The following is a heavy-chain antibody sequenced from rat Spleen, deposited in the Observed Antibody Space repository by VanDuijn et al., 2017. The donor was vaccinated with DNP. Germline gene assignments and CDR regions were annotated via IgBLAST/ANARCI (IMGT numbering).Heavy chain of an antibody. CDR3: AGGHTTGMDFDY. CDR2: ITYSGST. D-gene: IGHD1-7*01. V-gene: IGHV3-1*01. J-gene: IGHJ2*01. Sequence: EVQLQESGPGLVKPSQSLSLTCSVTGYSITNNFKWSWIRRFPGNKMEWIGHITYSGSTSYNPSLKIRISITRDTSKNQFFLQLNSVTAEDTATYYCAGGHTTGMDFDYWGQGVMVTVSS. CDR1: GYSITNNFK.